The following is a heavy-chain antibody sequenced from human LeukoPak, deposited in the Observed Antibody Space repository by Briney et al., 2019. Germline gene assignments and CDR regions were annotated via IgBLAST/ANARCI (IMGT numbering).Heavy chain of an antibody. J-gene: IGHJ4*02. CDR2: IRYDGSSK. CDR3: AKDAMSRGSFHYYFDY. Sequence: QTGGSLRLSCAASGLTFSSYVMNWVRQAPGKGLEWVIFIRYDGSSKYYADSVKGRFTISRDNSKNTVYLQMSSLRAGDTAVYYCAKDAMSRGSFHYYFDYWGQGTLVTVSS. V-gene: IGHV3-30*02. D-gene: IGHD3-22*01. CDR1: GLTFSSYV.